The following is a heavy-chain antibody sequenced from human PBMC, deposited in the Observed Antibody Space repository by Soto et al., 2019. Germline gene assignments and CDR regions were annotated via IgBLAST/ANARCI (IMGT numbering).Heavy chain of an antibody. V-gene: IGHV4-39*01. CDR2: IYYSGST. CDR1: GGSISSSSYY. CDR3: ARHLRGSGGFRFDP. Sequence: SETLSLTCTVSGGSISSSSYYWGWIRQPPGKGLEWIGSIYYSGSTYYNPSLKSRVTISVDTSKNQFSLKLSSVTAADTAVYYCARHLRGSGGFRFDPWGQGTLVTVLL. J-gene: IGHJ5*02. D-gene: IGHD3-16*01.